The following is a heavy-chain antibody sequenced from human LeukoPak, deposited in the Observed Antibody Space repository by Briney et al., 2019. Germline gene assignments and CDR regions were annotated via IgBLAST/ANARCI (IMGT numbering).Heavy chain of an antibody. Sequence: GGSLRLSCSASGFTFNSYWMHWVRQGPGEGLVWVSRINGDGSITGYADSVKGRFTISRDNAKNSLYLQMNSLRAEDTAVYYCAKGKDSVAGATNDYWGQGTLVTVSS. CDR2: INGDGSIT. CDR3: AKGKDSVAGATNDY. D-gene: IGHD6-19*01. CDR1: GFTFNSYW. J-gene: IGHJ4*02. V-gene: IGHV3-74*01.